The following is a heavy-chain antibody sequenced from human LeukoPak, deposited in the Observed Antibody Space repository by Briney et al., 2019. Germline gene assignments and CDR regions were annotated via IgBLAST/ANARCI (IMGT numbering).Heavy chain of an antibody. CDR3: AKDRQSRGSLGFDY. CDR2: IYSDGRT. D-gene: IGHD3-22*01. V-gene: IGHV3-53*01. Sequence: GGSLRLSCAASGFTVSTNYMSWVRQAPGKGLEWVSVIYSDGRTYYADSVKGRFTISRDNSKNTLYVQMNSLRAEDTAVYYCAKDRQSRGSLGFDYWGQGALVIVSS. CDR1: GFTVSTNY. J-gene: IGHJ4*02.